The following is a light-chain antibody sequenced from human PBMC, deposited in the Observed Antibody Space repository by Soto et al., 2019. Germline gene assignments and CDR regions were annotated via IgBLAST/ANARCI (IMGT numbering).Light chain of an antibody. V-gene: IGKV3-11*01. CDR2: EAS. Sequence: EIVLTQSPATLSLSPGERATLSCRASQSVRGILAGYQQKPGQAPRLLIYEASNRATGIPARFSGSGSGTEFTLTISSLEPEDFAVYYCQQRNNWPPMYTFGQGTKLEIK. CDR3: QQRNNWPPMYT. CDR1: QSVRGI. J-gene: IGKJ2*01.